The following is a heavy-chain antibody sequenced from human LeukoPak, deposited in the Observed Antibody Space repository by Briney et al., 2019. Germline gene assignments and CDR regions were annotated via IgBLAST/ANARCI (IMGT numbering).Heavy chain of an antibody. J-gene: IGHJ4*02. Sequence: GGSLTLSCAVSGVTLSSYAMSWVRQAPGKGLEWVSDICGSGGSTYYADSVKGLFPISRHNSDNTLYLQMNSMRAEDTAVYYCANSPAGLWPFDYWGQGTLVTVSS. CDR1: GVTLSSYA. CDR2: ICGSGGST. V-gene: IGHV3-23*01. D-gene: IGHD5-18*01. CDR3: ANSPAGLWPFDY.